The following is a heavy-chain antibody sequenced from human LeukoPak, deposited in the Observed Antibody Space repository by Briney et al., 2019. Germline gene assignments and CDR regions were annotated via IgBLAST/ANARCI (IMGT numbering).Heavy chain of an antibody. CDR1: GGSISSSSYY. Sequence: SETLSLTCTVSGGSISSSSYYWGWIRQPPGKGLEWMGSIYYSGRTYYNPSLKSRLTISVDTSKNQFSLRLSSVTAADPAVYYCARLAYGDKPHALGPNDYWGQGTLVTVSS. CDR2: IYYSGRT. V-gene: IGHV4-39*01. CDR3: ARLAYGDKPHALGPNDY. J-gene: IGHJ4*02. D-gene: IGHD4-17*01.